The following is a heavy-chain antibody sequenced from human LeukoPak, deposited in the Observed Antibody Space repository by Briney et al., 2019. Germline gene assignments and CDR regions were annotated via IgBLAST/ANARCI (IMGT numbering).Heavy chain of an antibody. J-gene: IGHJ4*02. V-gene: IGHV3-23*01. Sequence: RSGGSLRLSRAASGFTFSSYAMSWVRQAPGKGLDWVSAISGSGGSTYYADSVKGRFTISRDNSKSTLYLQMNSLRAEDTALYYCAREEDFWSGRPFSPDYWGQGTLVSVSS. CDR1: GFTFSSYA. CDR2: ISGSGGST. D-gene: IGHD3-3*01. CDR3: AREEDFWSGRPFSPDY.